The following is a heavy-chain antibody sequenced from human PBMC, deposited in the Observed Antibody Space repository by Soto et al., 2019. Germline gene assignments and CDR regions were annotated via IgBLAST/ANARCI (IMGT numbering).Heavy chain of an antibody. CDR1: GDSVSSNSAA. J-gene: IGHJ6*02. V-gene: IGHV6-1*01. CDR2: TYYRSKWYN. CDR3: ARPLGYCSSTSCYAHGMDV. Sequence: PSQTLSLTCAICGDSVSSNSAAWNWIRQSPSRGLEWLGRTYYRSKWYNDYAVSVKSRITINPDTSKNQFSLQLNSVTPEDTAVYYCARPLGYCSSTSCYAHGMDVWGQGTTVTVFS. D-gene: IGHD2-2*01.